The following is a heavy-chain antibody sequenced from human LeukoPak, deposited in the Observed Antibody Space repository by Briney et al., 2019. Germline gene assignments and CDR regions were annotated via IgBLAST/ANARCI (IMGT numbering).Heavy chain of an antibody. J-gene: IGHJ6*03. CDR3: ASGTNYYYYMDV. Sequence: PSQTLSLTCTVSGGSISSGGYYWSWIRQHPGKGLEWIGYIYYSGSTYYNPSLKSRVTISVDTSKNQFSLKLSSVTAADPAVYYCASGTNYYYYMDVWGKGTTVTGSS. CDR2: IYYSGST. CDR1: GGSISSGGYY. V-gene: IGHV4-31*03. D-gene: IGHD1-1*01.